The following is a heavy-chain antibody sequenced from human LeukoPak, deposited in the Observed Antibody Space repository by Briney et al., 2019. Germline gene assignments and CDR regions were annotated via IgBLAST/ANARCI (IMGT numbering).Heavy chain of an antibody. D-gene: IGHD2-2*01. J-gene: IGHJ4*02. V-gene: IGHV1-2*02. CDR1: GYTFTGYY. CDR3: ARGNRYCSSTSCYSFDY. Sequence: GASVKVSCTASGYTFTGYYMHWVRQAPGQGLEWMGWINPNSGGTNYAQKFQGRVTMTRDTSISTAYMELSRLRSDDTAVYYCARGNRYCSSTSCYSFDYWGQGTLVTVSS. CDR2: INPNSGGT.